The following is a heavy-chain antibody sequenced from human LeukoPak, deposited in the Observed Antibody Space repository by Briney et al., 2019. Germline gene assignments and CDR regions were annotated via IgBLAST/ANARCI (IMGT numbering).Heavy chain of an antibody. CDR1: GFTFSSYG. D-gene: IGHD6-19*01. CDR3: ARDGGSAWFFRY. V-gene: IGHV3-30*03. Sequence: GGSLRLSCAASGFTFSSYGMHWVRQAPGKGLEWVAVISYDGSNKYYADSVKGRFTISRDNSKNTLYLQMNSLRVEDTAVYYCARDGGSAWFFRYWGQGTLVTVSS. J-gene: IGHJ4*02. CDR2: ISYDGSNK.